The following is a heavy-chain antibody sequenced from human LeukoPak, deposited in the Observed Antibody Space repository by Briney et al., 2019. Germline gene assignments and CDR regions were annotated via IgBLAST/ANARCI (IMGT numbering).Heavy chain of an antibody. CDR1: GFSFDDYA. Sequence: GGSLRLSCAASGFSFDDYAMSWVRQAPGKGLEWVSAFSGRGGSTYYADSVKGRFTISRDNSKNTLYLQMNSLRAEDTAVYYCAKSSPPPLRYWGQGTLVTVSS. V-gene: IGHV3-23*01. J-gene: IGHJ4*02. CDR2: FSGRGGST. CDR3: AKSSPPPLRY.